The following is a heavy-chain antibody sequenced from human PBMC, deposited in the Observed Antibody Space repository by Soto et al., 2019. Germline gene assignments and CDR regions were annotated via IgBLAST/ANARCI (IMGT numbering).Heavy chain of an antibody. D-gene: IGHD6-13*01. CDR2: ILTNEST. J-gene: IGHJ4*02. CDR1: GDSISGFY. CDR3: ARGTSWQLPFDY. Sequence: SETLSLTCTVSGDSISGFYWSWIRQPAGKGLEWIGRILTNESTKYNPSLKSRVTISGDTSKNQFSLKVSSVTAADTAVYYCARGTSWQLPFDYWGQGTLVT. V-gene: IGHV4-4*07.